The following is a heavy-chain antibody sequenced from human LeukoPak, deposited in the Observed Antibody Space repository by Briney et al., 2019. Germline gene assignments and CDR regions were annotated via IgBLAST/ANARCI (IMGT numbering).Heavy chain of an antibody. Sequence: GGSLRLSCAASGFTFSSYSMNWVRQAPGKGLEWVPSISSSSSYIYYAGSVKGRFTISRDNAKNSLYLQMNSLRAEDTAVYYCARDQGYSSSWYPAFDYWGQGTLVTVSS. J-gene: IGHJ4*02. D-gene: IGHD6-13*01. CDR1: GFTFSSYS. V-gene: IGHV3-21*01. CDR3: ARDQGYSSSWYPAFDY. CDR2: ISSSSSYI.